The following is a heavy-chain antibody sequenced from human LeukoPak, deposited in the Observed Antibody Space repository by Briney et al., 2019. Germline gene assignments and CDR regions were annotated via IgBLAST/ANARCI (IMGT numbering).Heavy chain of an antibody. CDR3: ARAVRYYDSSGHFYY. Sequence: GGSLRLSCAASGFTFSSYWMSWVRQAPGKGLEWVANIKQDGSERYYVDSVKGRFTISRDNAKNSLYLQMNSLRAEDTAVYYCARAVRYYDSSGHFYYWGQGTLVTVSS. CDR2: IKQDGSER. CDR1: GFTFSSYW. J-gene: IGHJ4*02. V-gene: IGHV3-7*01. D-gene: IGHD3-22*01.